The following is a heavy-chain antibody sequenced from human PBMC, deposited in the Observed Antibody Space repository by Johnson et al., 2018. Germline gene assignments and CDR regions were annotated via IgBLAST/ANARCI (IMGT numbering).Heavy chain of an antibody. Sequence: VQLVESGGGLVKXGGSLRLSCAASGFTFTNAWMNWVRQAPGKGLEWVDPIKSKTDGGTTDYAAPVKGRFTASRDYSKNKLYLQMNSLKTEDTAVYYCTTRKGHWGQGTLVTVSS. J-gene: IGHJ1*01. CDR1: GFTFTNAW. V-gene: IGHV3-15*01. CDR2: IKSKTDGGTT. CDR3: TTRKGH.